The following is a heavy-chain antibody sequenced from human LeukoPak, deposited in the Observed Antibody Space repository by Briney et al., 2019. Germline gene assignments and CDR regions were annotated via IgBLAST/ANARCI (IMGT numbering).Heavy chain of an antibody. V-gene: IGHV3-23*01. J-gene: IGHJ4*02. Sequence: LTGGSLRLSCAASGFTFSSYAMSWVRQAPGKGLEWVSAISGSGGSTYYADSVKGRFTISRNNSKNTLYLQMNSLRAEDTAVYYCAKDLPYYGSGSYYINWGQGTLVTVSS. CDR1: GFTFSSYA. D-gene: IGHD3-10*01. CDR2: ISGSGGST. CDR3: AKDLPYYGSGSYYIN.